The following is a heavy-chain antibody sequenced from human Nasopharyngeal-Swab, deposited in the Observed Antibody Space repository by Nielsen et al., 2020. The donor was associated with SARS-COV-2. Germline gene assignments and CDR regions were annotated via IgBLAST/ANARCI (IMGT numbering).Heavy chain of an antibody. CDR2: MYHSGAT. CDR1: GGSMSSFAFDSY. Sequence: SETLSLTCTVSGGSMSSFAFDSYWAWIRQPPGMGLEWIGSMYHSGATYTNPSRKSRVTLSVDTSTHKFSLKLSFMTAADTAVYYWARWSSSSIKFDYWGQGTLVSVSS. V-gene: IGHV4-39*01. J-gene: IGHJ4*02. D-gene: IGHD3-3*01. CDR3: ARWSSSSIKFDY.